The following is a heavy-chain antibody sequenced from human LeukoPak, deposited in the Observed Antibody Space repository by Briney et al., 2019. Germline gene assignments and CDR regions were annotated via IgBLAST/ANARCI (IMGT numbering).Heavy chain of an antibody. V-gene: IGHV1-69*05. Sequence: SVKVSCKASGGTFSSYAISWVRQAPGQGLEWMGGIIPIFGTANYAQKFQGRVTITTDESTSTAYMELSSLRSEDTAVYYCASGGVAPTNWFDPWGQGTLVTVSS. J-gene: IGHJ5*02. CDR1: GGTFSSYA. CDR2: IIPIFGTA. CDR3: ASGGVAPTNWFDP. D-gene: IGHD3-16*01.